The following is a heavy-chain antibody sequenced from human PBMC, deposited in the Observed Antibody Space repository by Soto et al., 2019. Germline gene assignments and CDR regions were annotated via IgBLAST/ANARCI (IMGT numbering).Heavy chain of an antibody. D-gene: IGHD3-9*01. CDR2: INHSGTT. CDR3: ASYHYLDLWTGSRHYMDV. J-gene: IGHJ6*03. CDR1: GGSLSGYY. Sequence: QVHLEQWGAGLLNPSETLSLTCAVYGGSLSGYYWSWVRQYPGKGLEWIGEINHSGTTNYNPSLKTRVTISADTSKHQFSLRLSSVTAADSVVYYCASYHYLDLWTGSRHYMDVWGRGTTVAVSS. V-gene: IGHV4-34*01.